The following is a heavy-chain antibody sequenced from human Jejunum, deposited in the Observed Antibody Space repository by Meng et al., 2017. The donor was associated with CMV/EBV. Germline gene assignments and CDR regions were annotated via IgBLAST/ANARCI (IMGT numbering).Heavy chain of an antibody. Sequence: SLISGDYYWSWIRQPPGKGLEWIGFTYYNGRSYYHPSLKSRVTMSVDTSKNQFSLRLSSVTAADTAVYYCARTQDCTSTSCYTGFDPWGQGTLVTVSS. CDR1: SLISGDYY. D-gene: IGHD2-2*01. CDR2: TYYNGRS. J-gene: IGHJ5*02. V-gene: IGHV4-30-4*08. CDR3: ARTQDCTSTSCYTGFDP.